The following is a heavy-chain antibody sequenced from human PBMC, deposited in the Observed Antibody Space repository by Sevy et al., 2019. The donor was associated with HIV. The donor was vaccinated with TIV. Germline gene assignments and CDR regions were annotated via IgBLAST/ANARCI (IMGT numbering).Heavy chain of an antibody. D-gene: IGHD2-2*01. V-gene: IGHV3-33*01. Sequence: GGSLRLSCAASGFTFSNYGIHWVRQAPGKGLEWVAVTWYDGNNKNYTDSVKGRFTISRDNSKKTRYLQVNSLGAEDTAVYYCARGPLRYCSSTSCYEGDYYYYGMDVWGQGTTVTVSS. CDR1: GFTFSNYG. CDR2: TWYDGNNK. CDR3: ARGPLRYCSSTSCYEGDYYYYGMDV. J-gene: IGHJ6*02.